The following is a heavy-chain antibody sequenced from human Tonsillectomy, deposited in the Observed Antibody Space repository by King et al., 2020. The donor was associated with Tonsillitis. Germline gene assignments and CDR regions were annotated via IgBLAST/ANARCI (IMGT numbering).Heavy chain of an antibody. D-gene: IGHD6-13*01. Sequence: QLQESGPGLVKPSQTLSLICSVSGGSVNSGAYYWNWIRQPAGKGLGWIGRIYSSGSATYNPSLKSRVTISLDPSKNLVSLNLMSFTAADTAVHYCAGALSSSRGWFDPWGQGTLVTASS. V-gene: IGHV4-61*02. CDR3: AGALSSSRGWFDP. J-gene: IGHJ5*02. CDR1: GGSVNSGAYY. CDR2: IYSSGSA.